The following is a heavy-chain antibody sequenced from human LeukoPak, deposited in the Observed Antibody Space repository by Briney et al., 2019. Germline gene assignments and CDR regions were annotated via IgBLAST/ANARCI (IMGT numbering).Heavy chain of an antibody. V-gene: IGHV1-69*13. CDR2: IIPIFGTA. D-gene: IGHD3-22*01. CDR1: GGTFSSYA. J-gene: IGHJ5*02. Sequence: ASVKVSCKASGGTFSSYAISWVRQAPGQGLEWMGGIIPIFGTANYAQKFQGRVTITADESTSTAYMELSSLRSEDTAVYYCARDKPSSPYYYDSSGYQSRWFDPWGQGTLVTVSS. CDR3: ARDKPSSPYYYDSSGYQSRWFDP.